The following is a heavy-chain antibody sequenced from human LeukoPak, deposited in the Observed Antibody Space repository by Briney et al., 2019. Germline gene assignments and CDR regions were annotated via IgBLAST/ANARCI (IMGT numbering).Heavy chain of an antibody. V-gene: IGHV3-21*01. Sequence: GGSLRLSCAASGFTFSSYTMNWVRQAPGKGLEWVSSISSSSSYIYYADSVKSRFTISRDNAKNSLYLQMNSLRAEDTAVYYCARDPGSSSYADYWGQGTLVTVSS. CDR2: ISSSSSYI. CDR3: ARDPGSSSYADY. J-gene: IGHJ4*02. CDR1: GFTFSSYT. D-gene: IGHD6-13*01.